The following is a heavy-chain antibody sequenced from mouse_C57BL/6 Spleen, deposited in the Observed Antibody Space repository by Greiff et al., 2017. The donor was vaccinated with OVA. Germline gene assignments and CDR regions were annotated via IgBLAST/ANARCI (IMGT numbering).Heavy chain of an antibody. J-gene: IGHJ2*01. CDR1: GYTFTNYW. CDR3: ARSRGNYCFDY. Sequence: VQLQQSGAELVRPGTSVKMSCKASGYTFTNYWIGWAKQRPGHGLEWIGDIYPGGGFTNYNEKFKGKATLTAYKSSSTAYMQFSSLTSEDAAIYYCARSRGNYCFDYWGQGTTLTVSS. D-gene: IGHD2-1*01. CDR2: IYPGGGFT. V-gene: IGHV1-63*01.